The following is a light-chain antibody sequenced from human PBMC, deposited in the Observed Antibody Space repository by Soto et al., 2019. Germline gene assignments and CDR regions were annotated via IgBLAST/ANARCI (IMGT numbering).Light chain of an antibody. CDR3: QQYNNWPRT. CDR1: QSVSSN. Sequence: EIVMTQSPATLSVSPGERATLSCRASQSVSSNLAWYQQKPGQAPRLLIYAASTRATGIPARFSGGGSGTEFTLTISRLQSEDFAVYYCQQYNNWPRTFGQGTKVEIK. CDR2: AAS. V-gene: IGKV3-15*01. J-gene: IGKJ1*01.